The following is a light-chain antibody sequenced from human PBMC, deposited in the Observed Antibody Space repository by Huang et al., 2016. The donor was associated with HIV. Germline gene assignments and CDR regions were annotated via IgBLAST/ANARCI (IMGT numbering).Light chain of an antibody. CDR1: QSVNNK. J-gene: IGKJ1*01. V-gene: IGKV3-15*01. Sequence: EIVMTQFPGTVSVSPGERATLACRASQSVNNKLAWYQQKPGQAPRLLICGPSTRAAGIPARFSGSGSGTEFTLTITSLQSEDFAVYYCQQYNDWPRTFGQGTKVEIK. CDR3: QQYNDWPRT. CDR2: GPS.